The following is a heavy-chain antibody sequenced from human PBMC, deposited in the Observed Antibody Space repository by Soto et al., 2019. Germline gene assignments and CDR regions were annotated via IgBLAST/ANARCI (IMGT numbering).Heavy chain of an antibody. CDR1: GDSLSSGGHY. V-gene: IGHV4-31*03. J-gene: IGHJ4*02. CDR3: ARVDHRGYFAILTDY. Sequence: SETLSLTCTVSGDSLSSGGHYWSWIRQHPGKGLEWIGHIYDSVNTYYSPSLRSRVTISADMSKNQFSLNLRSVTAADTAVYYCARVDHRGYFAILTDYWGQGTLVTVSS. CDR2: IYDSVNT. D-gene: IGHD3-9*01.